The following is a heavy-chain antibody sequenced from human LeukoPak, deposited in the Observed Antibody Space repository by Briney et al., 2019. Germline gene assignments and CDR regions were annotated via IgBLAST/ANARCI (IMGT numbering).Heavy chain of an antibody. CDR1: GNYC. J-gene: IGHJ4*02. CDR2: INSDGSWT. V-gene: IGHV3-74*01. Sequence: GGSLRLSCAASGNYCMHWVRQAPGKGLVWVSHINSDGSWTSCADSVKGRFTISKDNAKNTVYLQMNRLRAEDTAVYYCVSFYETYWGRGTLVTVSS. CDR3: VSFYETY. D-gene: IGHD2/OR15-2a*01.